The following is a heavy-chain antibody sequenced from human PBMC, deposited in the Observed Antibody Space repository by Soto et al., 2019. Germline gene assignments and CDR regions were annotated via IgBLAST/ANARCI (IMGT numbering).Heavy chain of an antibody. V-gene: IGHV1-2*02. CDR1: GYSFIDYY. J-gene: IGHJ4*02. CDR2: ISPKSGGT. Sequence: ASVKVSCKASGYSFIDYYIHWVRQAPGQGFEWMGRISPKSGGTNYAQKFEGRVTMAWDTSLNTAYMELSSLISDDTAVYYCARPPGYISDWYYFDLWGQGTLVTVSS. CDR3: ARPPGYISDWYYFDL. D-gene: IGHD3-9*01.